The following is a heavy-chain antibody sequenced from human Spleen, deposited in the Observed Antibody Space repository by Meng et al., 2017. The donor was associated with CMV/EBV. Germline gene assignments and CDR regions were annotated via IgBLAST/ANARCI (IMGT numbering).Heavy chain of an antibody. Sequence: GESLKISCAASGFTFSSYWVHWVRQAPGKGLVWVSRINSDGSSTSYADSVKGRFTISRDNAKKTLYLQMNSLRAEDTAVYYCARAVGTIFGVVRERLDYWGQGTLVTVSS. D-gene: IGHD3-3*01. CDR2: INSDGSST. CDR1: GFTFSSYW. CDR3: ARAVGTIFGVVRERLDY. V-gene: IGHV3-74*01. J-gene: IGHJ4*02.